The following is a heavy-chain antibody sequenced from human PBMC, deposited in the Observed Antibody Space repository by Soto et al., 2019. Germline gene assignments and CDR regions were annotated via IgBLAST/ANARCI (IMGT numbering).Heavy chain of an antibody. CDR2: ISSSSSYI. CDR1: GFTFSSYS. CDR3: ARSTHRRWFGELSPREKRGYYYGMDV. D-gene: IGHD3-10*01. J-gene: IGHJ6*02. Sequence: GGSLRLSCAASGFTFSSYSMNWVRQAPGKGLEWVSSISSSSSYIYYADSVKGRFTISRDNAKNSLYLQMNSLRAEDTAVYYCARSTHRRWFGELSPREKRGYYYGMDVWGQGTTVTVSS. V-gene: IGHV3-21*01.